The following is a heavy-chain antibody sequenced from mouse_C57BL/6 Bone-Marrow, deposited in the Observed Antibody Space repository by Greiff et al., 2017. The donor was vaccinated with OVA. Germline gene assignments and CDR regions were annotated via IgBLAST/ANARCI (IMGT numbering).Heavy chain of an antibody. CDR2: ISNLAYSI. CDR1: GFTFSDYG. V-gene: IGHV5-15*01. Sequence: EVMLVESGGGLVQPGGSLKLSCAASGFTFSDYGMAWVRQAPRKGPEWVAFISNLAYSIYYADTVTGRFTISRENAKNTLYLEMSSLRSEDTAMYYCARHGLTRGYFDVWGTGTTVTVSS. CDR3: ARHGLTRGYFDV. J-gene: IGHJ1*03. D-gene: IGHD3-1*01.